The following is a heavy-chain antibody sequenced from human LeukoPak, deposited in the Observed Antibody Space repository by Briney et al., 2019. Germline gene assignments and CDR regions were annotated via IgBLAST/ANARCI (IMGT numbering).Heavy chain of an antibody. D-gene: IGHD2-2*01. V-gene: IGHV4-59*01. Sequence: SETLSLTCTVSGGSISSDYWTWVRQPPGKGLEWIGYIYHNGSTKYNPSLKSRVTLSIDTSENQFSLKLSSVTPADTAVYYCARDTSGHDLDNWGQGTLVTVSS. CDR3: ARDTSGHDLDN. CDR2: IYHNGST. CDR1: GGSISSDY. J-gene: IGHJ4*02.